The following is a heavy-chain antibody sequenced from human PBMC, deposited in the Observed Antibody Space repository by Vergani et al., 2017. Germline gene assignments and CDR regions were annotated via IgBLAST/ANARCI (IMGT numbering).Heavy chain of an antibody. CDR3: ARSIGYGAGATCRAYYFDH. V-gene: IGHV1-46*02. Sequence: VQLVQSGAVVRKPGASVTVSCTASGYIFKNYYIHWLRQAPGQAFEWMGILNPTTGHTTSAQKFMGRVDMTRDPSTDTSTRTVQMTLSSLRSEDTAVXYCARSIGYGAGATCRAYYFDHWGQGTRVTVSS. D-gene: IGHD2-21*01. CDR2: LNPTTGHT. J-gene: IGHJ5*02. CDR1: GYIFKNYY.